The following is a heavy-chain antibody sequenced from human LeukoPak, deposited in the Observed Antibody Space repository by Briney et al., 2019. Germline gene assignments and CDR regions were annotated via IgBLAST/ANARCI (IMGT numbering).Heavy chain of an antibody. CDR2: ISSSSSYI. CDR1: GFTFSSYS. CDR3: APYPLGGDFQH. J-gene: IGHJ1*01. V-gene: IGHV3-21*01. Sequence: PGGSLRLSCAASGFTFSSYSMDWVRQAPGKGLEWVSSISSSSSYIYYADSVKGRFTISRDNAKNSLYLQMNSLRAEDTAVYYCAPYPLGGDFQHWGQGTLVTVSS. D-gene: IGHD4-23*01.